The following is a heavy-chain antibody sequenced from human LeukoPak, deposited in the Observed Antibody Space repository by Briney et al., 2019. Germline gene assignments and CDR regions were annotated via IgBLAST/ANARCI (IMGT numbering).Heavy chain of an antibody. CDR2: INHSGST. CDR1: GGSFSGYY. CDR3: ARRIPYFSYSYMDF. J-gene: IGHJ6*03. D-gene: IGHD2-15*01. V-gene: IGHV4-34*01. Sequence: SETLSLTCAVYGGSFSGYYWSWIRQPPGKGLEWIGEINHSGSTNYNPSLKSRVTISVDTSKNQFSLKLSSVTAADTAVYYCARRIPYFSYSYMDFWGKGTRVTVSS.